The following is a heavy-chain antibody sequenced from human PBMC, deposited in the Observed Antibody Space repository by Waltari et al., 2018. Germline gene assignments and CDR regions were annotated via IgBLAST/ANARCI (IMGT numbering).Heavy chain of an antibody. CDR3: AKGGDCNGGSCNFDY. J-gene: IGHJ4*02. V-gene: IGHV1-2*06. D-gene: IGHD2-15*01. CDR1: GYTLTDWY. CDR2: ISPNSGGT. Sequence: QVQLVQSGAEVKKPGASVKVSCKASGYTLTDWYMYWVRQAPGQGLEWMGRISPNSGGTNYAQKFQGRVTMTRDTSISTAYMELSRLTSDDTAVYYCAKGGDCNGGSCNFDYWGQGTVVTVSS.